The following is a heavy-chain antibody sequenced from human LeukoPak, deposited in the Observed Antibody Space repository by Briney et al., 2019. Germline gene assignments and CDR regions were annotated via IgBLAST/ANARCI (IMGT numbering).Heavy chain of an antibody. CDR2: INHSGST. Sequence: SETLSLTCAVYGGSFSGYYWSWIRQPPGKGLEWIGEINHSGSTNYNPSLRSRVTISVDTSKNQFSLKLSSVTAADTAVYYCARGRAVAGPSRIKYYYYGMDVWGQGTTVTVSS. CDR1: GGSFSGYY. D-gene: IGHD6-19*01. V-gene: IGHV4-34*01. CDR3: ARGRAVAGPSRIKYYYYGMDV. J-gene: IGHJ6*02.